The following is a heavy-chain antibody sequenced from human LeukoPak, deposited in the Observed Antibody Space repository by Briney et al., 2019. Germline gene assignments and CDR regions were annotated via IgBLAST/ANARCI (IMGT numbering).Heavy chain of an antibody. CDR1: GGSISSSSYY. J-gene: IGHJ4*02. Sequence: SETLSLICTVSGGSISSSSYYWGWIRQPPGKGLEWIGSIYYSGSTYYNPSLKSRVTISVDTSKNQFSLKLSSVTAADTAVYYCARVVRIAVAAPDYWGQGTLVTVSS. CDR2: IYYSGST. V-gene: IGHV4-39*07. D-gene: IGHD6-19*01. CDR3: ARVVRIAVAAPDY.